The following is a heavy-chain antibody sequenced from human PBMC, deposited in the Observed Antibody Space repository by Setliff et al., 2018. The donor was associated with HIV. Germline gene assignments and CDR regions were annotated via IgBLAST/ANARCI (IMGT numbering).Heavy chain of an antibody. J-gene: IGHJ4*02. D-gene: IGHD3-10*01. CDR2: INHSGSS. Sequence: SETLSLTCAVYGGSFSGYYWSWIRQPPGKGLEWIGEINHSGSSNYNTSLKSRVTISVDTSKNQFSRKLSSVTAADTAVYYCARGRITMVRGVIMGLDYWGQGTLVTVSS. V-gene: IGHV4-34*01. CDR3: ARGRITMVRGVIMGLDY. CDR1: GGSFSGYY.